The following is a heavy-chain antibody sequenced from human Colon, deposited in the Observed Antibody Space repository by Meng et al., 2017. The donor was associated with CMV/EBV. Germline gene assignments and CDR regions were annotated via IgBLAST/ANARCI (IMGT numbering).Heavy chain of an antibody. D-gene: IGHD3-10*02. Sequence: GESLKISCKASGYTFTNYWIGWVRQTPGNGLEWMGIIYPGDSHVRYSPSFQGQITISADKSSGTAYFQWSSLKASHTAIYYCARLGPYVSSFLAKYWGQGTLVTVSS. V-gene: IGHV5-51*01. CDR1: GYTFTNYW. J-gene: IGHJ4*02. CDR2: IYPGDSHV. CDR3: ARLGPYVSSFLAKY.